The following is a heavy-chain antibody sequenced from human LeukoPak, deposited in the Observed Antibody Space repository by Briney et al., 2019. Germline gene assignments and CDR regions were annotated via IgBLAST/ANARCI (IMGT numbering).Heavy chain of an antibody. CDR2: IIPILGIA. CDR1: GGTFSSYA. D-gene: IGHD5-24*01. CDR3: ARDPERRDGYSLDY. V-gene: IGHV1-69*04. J-gene: IGHJ4*02. Sequence: ASVKVSCKASGGTFSSYAISWVRQAPGQGLEWMGRIIPILGIANYAQKFQGRVTITADKSTSTAYMELSSLRSEDTAVYYCARDPERRDGYSLDYWGQGTLVTVSS.